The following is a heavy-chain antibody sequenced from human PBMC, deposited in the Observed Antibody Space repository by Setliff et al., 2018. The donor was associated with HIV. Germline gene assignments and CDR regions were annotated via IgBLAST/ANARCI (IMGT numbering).Heavy chain of an antibody. CDR2: ISVDGINE. Sequence: GGSLRLSCVASGFTFSRHGMHWVRQAPGKGLEWVAAISVDGINELSADSVKGQFTISRDDSKNTLYLQINSLRPEDTAVYYCAKMGATWFDPWGQGTLVTVSS. CDR1: GFTFSRHG. D-gene: IGHD1-26*01. J-gene: IGHJ5*02. CDR3: AKMGATWFDP. V-gene: IGHV3-30*18.